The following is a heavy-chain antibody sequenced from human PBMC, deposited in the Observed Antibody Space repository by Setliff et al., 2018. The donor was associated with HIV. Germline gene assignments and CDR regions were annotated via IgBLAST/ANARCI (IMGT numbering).Heavy chain of an antibody. D-gene: IGHD6-13*01. Sequence: SETLSLTCNVYVSGESISSHFWSWIRQPPGKGLEWIGRIYTSGSTNYNPSLKSRVTMSVDTSKNQFSLKLSSVTAADTAVYYCAKTGGSSWYFYFDYWGQGTLVTVSS. CDR1: GESISSHF. J-gene: IGHJ4*02. CDR3: AKTGGSSWYFYFDY. CDR2: IYTSGST. V-gene: IGHV4-4*07.